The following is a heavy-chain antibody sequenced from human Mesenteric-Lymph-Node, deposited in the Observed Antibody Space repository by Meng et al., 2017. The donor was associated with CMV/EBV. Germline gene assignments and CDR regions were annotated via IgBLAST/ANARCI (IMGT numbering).Heavy chain of an antibody. D-gene: IGHD2-2*01. Sequence: GESLKISCKGSGYSFTSYWIGWVRQMPGKGLEWMGIIYPGDSDTTYSPSFQGQVTISADKSISTAYLQWSSLKASDTAIYYCARLGRVVVPAALIWFDPWGQGTLVTVSS. J-gene: IGHJ5*02. CDR2: IYPGDSDT. CDR3: ARLGRVVVPAALIWFDP. CDR1: GYSFTSYW. V-gene: IGHV5-51*01.